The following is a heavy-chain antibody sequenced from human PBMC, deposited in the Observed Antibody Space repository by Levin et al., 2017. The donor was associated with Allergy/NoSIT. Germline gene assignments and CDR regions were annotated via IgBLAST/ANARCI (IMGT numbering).Heavy chain of an antibody. J-gene: IGHJ4*02. D-gene: IGHD6-13*01. CDR2: ISAYNGNT. CDR3: ARDGRYSSSWYPLDFDY. Sequence: ASVKVSCKASGYTFTSYGISWVRQAPGQGLEWMGWISAYNGNTNYAQKLQGRVTMTTDTSTSTAYMELRSLRSDDTAVYYCARDGRYSSSWYPLDFDYWGQGTLVTVSS. CDR1: GYTFTSYG. V-gene: IGHV1-18*01.